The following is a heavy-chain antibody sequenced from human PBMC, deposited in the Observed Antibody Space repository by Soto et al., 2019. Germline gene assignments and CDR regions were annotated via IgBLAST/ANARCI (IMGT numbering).Heavy chain of an antibody. CDR3: ARDLVVRYDYSNDYGMDV. D-gene: IGHD4-4*01. J-gene: IGHJ6*02. CDR1: GFTFSSYG. Sequence: PGGSLRLSCAASGFTFSSYGIHWVRQAPGKGLEWVAVISYDGSNKHYADSVRGRFTISRDNSKNTMYLQMNSLRAEDTAVYYCARDLVVRYDYSNDYGMDVWGQGTTVTVSS. V-gene: IGHV3-30-3*01. CDR2: ISYDGSNK.